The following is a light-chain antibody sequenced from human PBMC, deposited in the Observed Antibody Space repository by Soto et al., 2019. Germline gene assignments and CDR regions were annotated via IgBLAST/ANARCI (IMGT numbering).Light chain of an antibody. J-gene: IGLJ3*02. Sequence: QPVLTQSPSASASLGASVKLTCTLSSGHSTYAIAWHQQQPEKGPRCLMKLNSDGSHSKGDGIPDRFSGSSSGAERYLTISGLQSEDEADYYCQTWGTGFWLFGGGTKLTVL. CDR3: QTWGTGFWL. CDR1: SGHSTYA. CDR2: LNSDGSH. V-gene: IGLV4-69*01.